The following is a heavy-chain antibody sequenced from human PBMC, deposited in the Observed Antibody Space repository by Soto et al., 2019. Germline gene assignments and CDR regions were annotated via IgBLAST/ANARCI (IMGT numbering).Heavy chain of an antibody. J-gene: IGHJ6*02. CDR2: INPSGGST. CDR1: GYTFTSYY. D-gene: IGHD2-2*01. V-gene: IGHV1-46*01. Sequence: VASVKVSCKASGYTFTSYYMHWVRQAPGQGLEWMGIINPSGGSTSYAQKFQGRVTITRDTSASTAYMELSSLRSEDTAVYYCARDGLRGCISTSCHTYYYYYGMDVWGQGTTVTVSS. CDR3: ARDGLRGCISTSCHTYYYYYGMDV.